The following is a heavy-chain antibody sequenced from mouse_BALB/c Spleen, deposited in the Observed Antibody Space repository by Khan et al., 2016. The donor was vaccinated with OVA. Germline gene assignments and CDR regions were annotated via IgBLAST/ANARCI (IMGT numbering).Heavy chain of an antibody. D-gene: IGHD2-14*01. Sequence: EVQLQESGPSLVKPSQTLSLTCSVTGDSITSGYWSWIRKFPGNKLEYMGYMIYTGYTYYNPSLKSRISITRHTSKYQSYLQLNSVTTEDTATYYCARSTDRYAFVYWGQGTLVTVSA. CDR1: GDSITSGY. J-gene: IGHJ3*01. CDR2: MIYTGYT. CDR3: ARSTDRYAFVY. V-gene: IGHV3-8*02.